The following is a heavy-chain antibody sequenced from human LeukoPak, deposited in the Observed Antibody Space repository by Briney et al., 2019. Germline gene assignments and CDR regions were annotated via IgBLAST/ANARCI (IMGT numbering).Heavy chain of an antibody. CDR2: IKQEGSEK. J-gene: IGHJ4*02. V-gene: IGHV3-7*01. Sequence: PGESLLPACAVYGFTLSTIWIRCVRQAPGKVLEWVDNIKQEGSEKYYVDAVKGRFTISRDNAKNSLYLQMNSLRAEDTAVYYCVRDFRFLEDYWGQGTLVTVSS. D-gene: IGHD3-3*01. CDR1: GFTLSTIW. CDR3: VRDFRFLEDY.